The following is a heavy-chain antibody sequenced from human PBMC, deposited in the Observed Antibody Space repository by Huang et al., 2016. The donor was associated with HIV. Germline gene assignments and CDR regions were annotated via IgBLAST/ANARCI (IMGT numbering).Heavy chain of an antibody. Sequence: QVQLQESGPGLVKPSETLSLTCTVSGGSISSYYWSWIRQPAGKGLEWIGRIYTSGSPNYNPSLKSRVTMSVDTAKNQFSLKLSSVTAADTAVYYCARGGELLWFGEPRGWFDPWGQGTLVTVSS. CDR2: IYTSGSP. D-gene: IGHD3-10*01. J-gene: IGHJ5*02. V-gene: IGHV4-4*07. CDR1: GGSISSYY. CDR3: ARGGELLWFGEPRGWFDP.